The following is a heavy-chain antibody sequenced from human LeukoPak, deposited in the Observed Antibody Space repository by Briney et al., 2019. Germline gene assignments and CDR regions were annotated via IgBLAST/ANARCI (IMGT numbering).Heavy chain of an antibody. CDR3: ARKKGSAVAGWLHGMDV. CDR2: ISYDGSNK. D-gene: IGHD6-19*01. CDR1: GFTFSSYA. V-gene: IGHV3-30*04. J-gene: IGHJ6*02. Sequence: GGSLRLSCAASGFTFSSYAMHWVRQAPGKGLEWVAVISYDGSNKYYADSVKGRFTISRDNSKNTLYLQMNSLRAEDTAVYYCARKKGSAVAGWLHGMDVWGQGTTVTVSS.